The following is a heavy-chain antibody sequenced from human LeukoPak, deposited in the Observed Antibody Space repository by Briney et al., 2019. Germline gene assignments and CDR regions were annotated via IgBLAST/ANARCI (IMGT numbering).Heavy chain of an antibody. CDR3: AKEGLTYYYDSSGPDAFDI. V-gene: IGHV3-30-3*01. D-gene: IGHD3-22*01. CDR2: ISYDGSNK. Sequence: GGSLRLSCAASGFTFSRYAMHWVRQAPGKGLEWVAAISYDGSNKYYADSVKGRFTISRDNSKNTLYLQMNSLRAEDTAVYYCAKEGLTYYYDSSGPDAFDIWGQGTMVTVSS. CDR1: GFTFSRYA. J-gene: IGHJ3*02.